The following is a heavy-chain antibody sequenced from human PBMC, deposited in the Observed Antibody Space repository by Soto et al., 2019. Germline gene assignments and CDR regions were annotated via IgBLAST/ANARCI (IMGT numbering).Heavy chain of an antibody. CDR3: AKDRLRATSGYFVAY. Sequence: EVQLLESGGKLVQPGGSLTLSCAASGFTFSTYAMAWVRQAPGKGLEWVSGVSASGLNTDYADPVKGRIYISRDNSKNTVSLHMNSLRAEDTALDHCAKDRLRATSGYFVAYWGQGTPVTVSS. D-gene: IGHD3-16*01. CDR2: VSASGLNT. CDR1: GFTFSTYA. J-gene: IGHJ4*02. V-gene: IGHV3-23*01.